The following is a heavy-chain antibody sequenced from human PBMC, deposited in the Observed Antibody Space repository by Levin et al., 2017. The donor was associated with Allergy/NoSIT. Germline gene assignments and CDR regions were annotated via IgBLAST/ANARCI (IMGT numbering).Heavy chain of an antibody. Sequence: GSLRLSCTVSGGSISSSSYYWGWIRQPPGKGLEWIGSIYYSGSTYYNPSLKSRVTISVDTSKNQFSLKLSSVTAADTAVYYCARHGNGGGSYWGGVRETDYWGQGTLVTVSS. CDR3: ARHGNGGGSYWGGVRETDY. D-gene: IGHD1-26*01. CDR2: IYYSGST. CDR1: GGSISSSSYY. J-gene: IGHJ4*02. V-gene: IGHV4-39*01.